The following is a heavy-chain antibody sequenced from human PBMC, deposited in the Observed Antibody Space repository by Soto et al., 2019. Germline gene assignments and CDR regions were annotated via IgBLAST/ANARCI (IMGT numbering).Heavy chain of an antibody. CDR1: GFTFSSYW. CDR2: INSDGSST. CDR3: ARAGEYCSSTSCYSQYYYYYYMDV. V-gene: IGHV3-74*01. D-gene: IGHD2-2*01. J-gene: IGHJ6*03. Sequence: GSLRLSCAASGFTFSSYWMHWVRQAPGKGLVWVSRINSDGSSTSYADSVKGRFTISRDNAKNTLYLQMNSLRAEDTAVYYCARAGEYCSSTSCYSQYYYYYYMDVWGKGTTVTVSS.